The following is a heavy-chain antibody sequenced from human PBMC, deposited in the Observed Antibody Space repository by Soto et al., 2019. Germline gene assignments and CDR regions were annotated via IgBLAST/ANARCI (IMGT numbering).Heavy chain of an antibody. CDR2: IRSKAYGGTT. J-gene: IGHJ5*02. V-gene: IGHV3-49*03. D-gene: IGHD3-3*01. Sequence: PGGSLRLSCTASGFTFGDYAMSWFRQAPGKGLEWVGFIRSKAYGGTTEYAASVKGRFTISRDDSKSIAYLQMNSLKTEDTAVYYCTADIRVLEWLPLFDPWGQGSLVAASS. CDR1: GFTFGDYA. CDR3: TADIRVLEWLPLFDP.